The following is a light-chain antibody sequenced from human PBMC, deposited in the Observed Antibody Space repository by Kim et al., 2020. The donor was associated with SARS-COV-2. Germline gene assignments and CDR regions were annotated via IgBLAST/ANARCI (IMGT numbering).Light chain of an antibody. CDR1: QDISNY. CDR2: DGS. CDR3: QQYDNLPWT. J-gene: IGKJ1*01. Sequence: ASVGDRVTIACQASQDISNYLNWYQQKPGKAPKLLVYDGSKLETGVPTRFSGSGSGTEFTFTISSLQPEDIATYYCQQYDNLPWTFGQGTKVEIK. V-gene: IGKV1-33*01.